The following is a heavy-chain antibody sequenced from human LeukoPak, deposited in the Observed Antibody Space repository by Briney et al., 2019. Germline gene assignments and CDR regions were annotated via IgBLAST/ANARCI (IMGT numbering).Heavy chain of an antibody. CDR1: GYTFTSYA. V-gene: IGHV7-4-1*02. CDR2: INNNTGNP. CDR3: VTALKNDGGAFDI. Sequence: RASVKDSCKASGYTFTSYAMNWVRQPPGQGLEWLGLINNNTGNPTYAQGFTGGFVFSLDTHVSTAYLQISSLKADDTAVYYCVTALKNDGGAFDIWGQGTMVIVSS. D-gene: IGHD1-1*01. J-gene: IGHJ3*02.